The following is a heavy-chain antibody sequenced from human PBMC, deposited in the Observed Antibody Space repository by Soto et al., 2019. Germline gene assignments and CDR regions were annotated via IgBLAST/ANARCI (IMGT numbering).Heavy chain of an antibody. CDR3: ARAQLRFLEWLSQPYYYGMDV. V-gene: IGHV1-3*01. Sequence: ASVQVSGKASGYTFTSYAMHWVRQAPGQRLEWMGWINAGNGNTKYSQKFQGRVTITRDTSASTAYMELSSLRSEVTAVYYCARAQLRFLEWLSQPYYYGMDVWGQGTTVTVSS. CDR1: GYTFTSYA. D-gene: IGHD3-3*01. J-gene: IGHJ6*02. CDR2: INAGNGNT.